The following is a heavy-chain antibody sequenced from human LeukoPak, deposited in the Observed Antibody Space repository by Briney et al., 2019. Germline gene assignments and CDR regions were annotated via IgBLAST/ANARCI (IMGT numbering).Heavy chain of an antibody. CDR2: ISGSGGST. V-gene: IGHV3-23*01. CDR3: AKDLGYCSGGSCYPDY. J-gene: IGHJ4*02. Sequence: GGSLRLSCAASEFTFSSYAMSWVRQAPGKGLEWVSAISGSGGSTYYADSVKGRFTISRDNSKNTLYLQMNSLRAEDTAVYYCAKDLGYCSGGSCYPDYWGQGTLVTVSS. CDR1: EFTFSSYA. D-gene: IGHD2-15*01.